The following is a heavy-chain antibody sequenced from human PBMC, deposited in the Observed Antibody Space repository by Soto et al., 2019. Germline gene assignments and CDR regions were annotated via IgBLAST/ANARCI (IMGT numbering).Heavy chain of an antibody. CDR3: ARHGSRRGVIITPNWFDP. J-gene: IGHJ5*02. D-gene: IGHD3-10*01. CDR2: IYYSGIT. V-gene: IGHV4-61*08. Sequence: PSETLSLTCTVSGGSISSGGYYWSWIRQHPGKGLEWIGYIYYSGITNYNPSLKSRVTISVDTSKNQFSLKLSSVTAADTAVYYCARHGSRRGVIITPNWFDPWGQGTLVTVSS. CDR1: GGSISSGGYY.